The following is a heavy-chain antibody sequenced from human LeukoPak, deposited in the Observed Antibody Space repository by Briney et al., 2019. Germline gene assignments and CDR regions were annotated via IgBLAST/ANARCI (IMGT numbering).Heavy chain of an antibody. V-gene: IGHV3-33*01. CDR1: GFTFSSYA. CDR2: IWSDGNNK. Sequence: GESLRLSCAASGFTFSSYAMHWVRQAPGKGLEWVAIIWSDGNNKYYADSVEGRFTISRDTSKNTLFLQMNSLRAEDTAVYYCARDLNYYYGMDVWGQGTTVAVSS. J-gene: IGHJ6*02. CDR3: ARDLNYYYGMDV.